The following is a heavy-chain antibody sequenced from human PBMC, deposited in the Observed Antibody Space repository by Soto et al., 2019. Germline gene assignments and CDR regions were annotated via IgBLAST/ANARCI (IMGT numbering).Heavy chain of an antibody. CDR2: INHSGST. D-gene: IGHD6-6*01. V-gene: IGHV4-34*01. Sequence: TSETLSLTCAAYGGSFSGYYWSWIRQPPGKGLEWIGEINHSGSTNYNPSLKSRVTISVDTSKNQSSLKLSSVTAADTAVYYCARLARHSYYYYGMDVWGQGTTVTVS. CDR1: GGSFSGYY. J-gene: IGHJ6*02. CDR3: ARLARHSYYYYGMDV.